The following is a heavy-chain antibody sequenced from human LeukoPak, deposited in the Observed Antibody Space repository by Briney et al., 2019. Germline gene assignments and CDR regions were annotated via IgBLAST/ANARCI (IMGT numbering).Heavy chain of an antibody. CDR1: GFTFDDYA. D-gene: IGHD1-26*01. CDR3: AKYGGSGSHPYYYYYCMDV. V-gene: IGHV3-9*01. Sequence: GRSLRLSCAASGFTFDDYAMHWVRQAPGKGLEWVSGISWNSGSIGYADSVKGRFTLSRDNAKNSLYLQMNSLRAEDTALYYCAKYGGSGSHPYYYYYCMDVWGQGTTVTVSS. CDR2: ISWNSGSI. J-gene: IGHJ6*02.